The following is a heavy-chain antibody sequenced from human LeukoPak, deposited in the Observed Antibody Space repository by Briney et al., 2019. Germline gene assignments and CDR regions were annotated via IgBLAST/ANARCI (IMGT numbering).Heavy chain of an antibody. D-gene: IGHD6-19*01. CDR2: INHSGST. Sequence: PSETLSLTCAVYGGSFSAYSWNWIRQPPGKGLEWIGEINHSGSTNYNPSLKSRVTISVGTSKNQFSLKLSSVTAADTAVYYCARGSSSGWYRDAFDIWGQGTMVTVSS. CDR3: ARGSSSGWYRDAFDI. J-gene: IGHJ3*02. V-gene: IGHV4-34*01. CDR1: GGSFSAYS.